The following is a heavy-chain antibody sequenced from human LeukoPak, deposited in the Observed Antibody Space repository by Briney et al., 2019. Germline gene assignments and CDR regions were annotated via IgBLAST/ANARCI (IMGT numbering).Heavy chain of an antibody. Sequence: GGSLRLSCAASGFTFSDYAMNWVRQAPGEGLKWVSTLSGSGVATYYADSVRGRSTISRDNSKNTLYLQMSSLSAEDSAVYYCARRTLIVPYSMDVWGQGTTVIVSS. CDR3: ARRTLIVPYSMDV. J-gene: IGHJ6*02. V-gene: IGHV3-23*01. D-gene: IGHD2-2*01. CDR2: LSGSGVAT. CDR1: GFTFSDYA.